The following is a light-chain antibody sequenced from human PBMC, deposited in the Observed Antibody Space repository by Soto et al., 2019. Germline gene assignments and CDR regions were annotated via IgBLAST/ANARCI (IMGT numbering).Light chain of an antibody. CDR1: QSVRSN. CDR2: DAS. V-gene: IGKV3D-15*01. CDR3: QQYNNWPPIT. J-gene: IGKJ5*01. Sequence: EIVMAQAPATLSVSAGERATLSCRARQSVRSNLAWYQQKPGQAPRLLIYDASTRATGIPARFSGSGSGTEFILTISSLQSEDFGVYYCQQYNNWPPITFGQGTQLEIK.